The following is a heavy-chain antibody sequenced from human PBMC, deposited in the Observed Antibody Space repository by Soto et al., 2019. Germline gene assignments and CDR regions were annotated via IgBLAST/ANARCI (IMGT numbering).Heavy chain of an antibody. Sequence: GGSLRLSCAASGFSISNYWMHWVRQAPGKGPVWVSHISPDGSIPNYADSVKGRFTISRDNAKSTLYLQMNSLTADDTAVYYCAKEWSAYDIWGQGTVVTVSS. J-gene: IGHJ3*02. V-gene: IGHV3-74*01. CDR2: ISPDGSIP. CDR1: GFSISNYW. CDR3: AKEWSAYDI. D-gene: IGHD1-26*01.